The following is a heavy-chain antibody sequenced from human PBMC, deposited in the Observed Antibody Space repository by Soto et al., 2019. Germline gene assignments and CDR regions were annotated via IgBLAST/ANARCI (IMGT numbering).Heavy chain of an antibody. CDR1: GYPFISYY. V-gene: IGHV1-46*01. Sequence: QVQLMQSGAEVKRPGASVKISCKPSGYPFISYYIHWVRQAPGQGLEWVGLIDPSRGATSYAERFQGRLSITSDKSTATVYMNVWSLTSDDTAIYYCATFPHGYWGQGTLVSVSS. CDR2: IDPSRGAT. J-gene: IGHJ4*02. CDR3: ATFPHGY.